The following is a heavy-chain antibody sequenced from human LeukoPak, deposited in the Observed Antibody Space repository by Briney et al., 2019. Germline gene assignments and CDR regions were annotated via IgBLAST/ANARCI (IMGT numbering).Heavy chain of an antibody. D-gene: IGHD1-1*01. V-gene: IGHV3-30*02. Sequence: GGSLRLSCAASGFTFSTYGMHWVRQAPGKGLEWVAFLRYDGNNKYSDSVKGRFTISRDNSKNTLYLQMGSLRAEDMAVYYCARVGTVNHFDYWGQGTLVTVSS. J-gene: IGHJ4*02. CDR1: GFTFSTYG. CDR2: LRYDGNNK. CDR3: ARVGTVNHFDY.